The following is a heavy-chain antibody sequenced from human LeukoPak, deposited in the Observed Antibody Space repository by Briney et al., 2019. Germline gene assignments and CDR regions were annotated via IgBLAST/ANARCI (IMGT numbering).Heavy chain of an antibody. D-gene: IGHD3-22*01. J-gene: IGHJ4*02. Sequence: GGSLRLSCEVSGFTFSNYWMTWVRQAPGKGLEWVANIRQDGIEKYYVDSVKGRFTISRDNSRNTLYLQMNSLRAEDTAVYYCAKEIYYDSTGPQYWGQGTLVTVSS. V-gene: IGHV3-7*03. CDR1: GFTFSNYW. CDR2: IRQDGIEK. CDR3: AKEIYYDSTGPQY.